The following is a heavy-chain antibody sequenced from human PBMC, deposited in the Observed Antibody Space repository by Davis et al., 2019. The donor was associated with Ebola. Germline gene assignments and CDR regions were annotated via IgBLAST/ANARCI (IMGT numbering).Heavy chain of an antibody. CDR3: AKPGAGDYDGWYFDL. CDR2: IRYDGSNK. J-gene: IGHJ2*01. CDR1: GFTFSSYG. Sequence: PGGSLRLSCAASGFTFSSYGMHWVRQAPGKGLEWVAFIRYDGSNKYYADSVKGRFTISRDNSKNTLYLQMNSLRAEDTAVYYCAKPGAGDYDGWYFDLWGRGTLVTVSS. D-gene: IGHD4-17*01. V-gene: IGHV3-30*02.